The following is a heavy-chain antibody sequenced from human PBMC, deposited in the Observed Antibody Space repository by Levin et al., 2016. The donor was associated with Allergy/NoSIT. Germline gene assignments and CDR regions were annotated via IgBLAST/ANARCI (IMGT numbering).Heavy chain of an antibody. CDR1: GFSLRSSGVG. CDR3: AHLLLVYAAGIRLDY. Sequence: SGPTLVKPTQTLTLTCTFSGFSLRSSGVGVGWIRQPPGKALEWLALIYWDDEKRFSPSLRSRLTVTKDTSKNQVALTMTNMDPVDTATYFCAHLLLVYAAGIRLDYWGQGSLVTVSS. D-gene: IGHD6-13*01. CDR2: IYWDDEK. J-gene: IGHJ4*02. V-gene: IGHV2-5*02.